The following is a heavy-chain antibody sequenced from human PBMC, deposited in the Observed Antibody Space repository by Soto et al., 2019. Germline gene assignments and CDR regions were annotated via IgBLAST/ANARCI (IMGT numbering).Heavy chain of an antibody. J-gene: IGHJ6*03. D-gene: IGHD3-3*01. V-gene: IGHV4-31*03. CDR3: ARVHYDFWSGYGPTSEYYYYMDV. CDR1: CGSISSGGYY. Sequence: SETLSLTCTVSCGSISSGGYYWSWIRQHPGKGLEWIGYIYYSGSTYYNPSLKSRVTISVDTSKNQFSLKLSSVTAADTAVYYCARVHYDFWSGYGPTSEYYYYMDVWGKGTTVTVSS. CDR2: IYYSGST.